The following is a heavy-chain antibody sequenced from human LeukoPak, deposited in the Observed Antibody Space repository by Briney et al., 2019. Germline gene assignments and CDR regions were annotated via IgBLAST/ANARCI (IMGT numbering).Heavy chain of an antibody. CDR1: GASISSYY. D-gene: IGHD6-19*01. J-gene: IGHJ4*02. Sequence: SETLSLTCTVSGASISSYYWNWIRQTPSNRLEWIASIYNGGNINYNPSLKSRVTISMDTSKSHFSLSLSSVTAADTAVYFCARASDIAVTGFDCWGQGLLVTVSA. CDR3: ARASDIAVTGFDC. CDR2: IYNGGNI. V-gene: IGHV4-59*01.